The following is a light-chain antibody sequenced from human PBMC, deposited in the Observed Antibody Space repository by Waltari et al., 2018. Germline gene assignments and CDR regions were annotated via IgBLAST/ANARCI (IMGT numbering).Light chain of an antibody. CDR3: QQHGTLPAT. V-gene: IGKV3-20*01. J-gene: IGKJ1*01. CDR2: RAS. Sequence: EIVLTQSPGTASLSPGERVTLSCSARQTVGSSSLAWDQQKPDQAPRLVIYRASRMATGIPDRFSGSGSGTDFSLTISRLEPEDFAVYYCQQHGTLPATFGQGTKVEIK. CDR1: QTVGSSS.